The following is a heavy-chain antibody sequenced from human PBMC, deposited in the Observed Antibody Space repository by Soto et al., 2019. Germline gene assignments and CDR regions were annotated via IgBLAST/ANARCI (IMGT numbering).Heavy chain of an antibody. CDR2: IRSKANRYAT. CDR1: GFTFSGSA. Sequence: EVQLVESGGGLVQPGGSLKLSCAASGFTFSGSAMHWVRQASGKGLEWVGRIRSKANRYATAYAASVKGRFTISRDDSKNTAYLQMNSLKTEDTAVYYCTRHAVGATNPDYWGQGTLVTVSS. CDR3: TRHAVGATNPDY. V-gene: IGHV3-73*02. D-gene: IGHD1-26*01. J-gene: IGHJ4*02.